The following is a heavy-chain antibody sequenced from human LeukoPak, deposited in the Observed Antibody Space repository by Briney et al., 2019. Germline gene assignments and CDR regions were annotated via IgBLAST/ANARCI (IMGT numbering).Heavy chain of an antibody. D-gene: IGHD1-14*01. V-gene: IGHV3-15*01. J-gene: IGHJ5*02. CDR1: GFTFSNAW. Sequence: GGSLRLSCAASGFTFSNAWMTWVRQAPGKGLEWVGLIKSKTDGGTTDYAAPVKGRFIMSRDDSKTTLYLQMNSLKTEDTAVYYCTTEWATYITLWSWGQGTLVTVSS. CDR3: TTEWATYITLWS. CDR2: IKSKTDGGTT.